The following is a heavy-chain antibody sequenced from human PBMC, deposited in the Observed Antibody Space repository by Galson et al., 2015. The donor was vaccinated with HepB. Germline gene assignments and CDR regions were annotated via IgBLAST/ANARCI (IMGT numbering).Heavy chain of an antibody. D-gene: IGHD2-8*02. CDR2: IKSKTDGETT. V-gene: IGHV3-15*01. J-gene: IGHJ5*02. CDR1: GFPCNNAW. Sequence: SLRLSCAASGFPCNNAWMPWVRQAPGMGLEWVGRIKSKTDGETTDYAAPVKGRFTISRDDSKNRLYLQMNSLKPEDTAVYYCTTDVYYSTYWSWLDPWGQGTLVTVSS. CDR3: TTDVYYSTYWSWLDP.